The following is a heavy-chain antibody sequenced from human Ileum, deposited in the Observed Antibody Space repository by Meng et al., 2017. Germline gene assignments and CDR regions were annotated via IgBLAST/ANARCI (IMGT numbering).Heavy chain of an antibody. Sequence: GLLQESGPALVRHSETLSLICSVSGGSVSRAGYQWGWIRQPPGKGLGWIGYASTNYNPSLKSRVTISLDTFRNQFSLSLSSVTAADTAVYYCARDHMGSLDYWGQGILVTVSS. CDR3: ARDHMGSLDY. V-gene: IGHV4-61*08. CDR2: AST. D-gene: IGHD1-26*01. J-gene: IGHJ4*02. CDR1: GGSVSRAGYQ.